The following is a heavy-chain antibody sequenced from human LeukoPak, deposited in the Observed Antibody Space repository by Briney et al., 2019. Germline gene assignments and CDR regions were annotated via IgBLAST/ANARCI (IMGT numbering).Heavy chain of an antibody. CDR3: AQSETYFYDSSGGH. J-gene: IGHJ4*02. D-gene: IGHD3-22*01. CDR1: GFTFSSYA. V-gene: IGHV3-23*01. CDR2: MTGSGSIT. Sequence: GSLRLSCAASGFTFSSYAMSWVRQAPGKGLECVSTMTGSGSITRYADSVKGRFIISRDNSKNTLYLQMNSLRAEDTAVYYCAQSETYFYDSSGGHWGQGTLVTVSS.